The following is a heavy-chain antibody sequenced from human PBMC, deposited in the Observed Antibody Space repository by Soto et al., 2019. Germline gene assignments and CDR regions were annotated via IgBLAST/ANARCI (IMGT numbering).Heavy chain of an antibody. V-gene: IGHV3-7*01. CDR2: IKQDGSEK. CDR1: GFTFSSYW. D-gene: IGHD3-10*01. Sequence: EVQLVESGGGLVQPGGSLRLSCAASGFTFSSYWMSWVRQAPGKGLEWVANIKQDGSEKYYVDSVKGRYTISRDNAKNSVGVQMNSLRAEDTAVYYCARDSGGVRGVIPVWGQGTLVTVSS. CDR3: ARDSGGVRGVIPV. J-gene: IGHJ4*02.